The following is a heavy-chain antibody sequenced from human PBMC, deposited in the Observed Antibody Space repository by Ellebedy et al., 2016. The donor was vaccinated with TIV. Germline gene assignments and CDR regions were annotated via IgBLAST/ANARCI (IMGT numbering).Heavy chain of an antibody. CDR2: IYTSGST. V-gene: IGHV4-61*02. Sequence: SETLSLXXTVSGGSTSSGGYYWSWIRQPAGKGLEWIGRIYTSGSTDYNPSLKSRVTMSLDTSNNQFSLHLTSVTAADTAIYYCAREFGQWGQGTLVTVSS. CDR3: AREFGQ. CDR1: GGSTSSGGYY. D-gene: IGHD3-16*01. J-gene: IGHJ4*02.